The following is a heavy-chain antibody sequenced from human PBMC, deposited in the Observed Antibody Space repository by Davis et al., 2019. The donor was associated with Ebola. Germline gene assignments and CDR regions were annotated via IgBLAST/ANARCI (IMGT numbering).Heavy chain of an antibody. Sequence: PGGSLRLSCAASGFTFSSYAMHWVRQAPGKGLEWAAVISYDGSNKYYADSVKGRFTISRDNSKNTLYLQMNSLRAEDTAVYYCARPSIVATDYYYYGMDVWGQGTTVTVSS. CDR3: ARPSIVATDYYYYGMDV. V-gene: IGHV3-30-3*01. D-gene: IGHD5-12*01. CDR2: ISYDGSNK. CDR1: GFTFSSYA. J-gene: IGHJ6*02.